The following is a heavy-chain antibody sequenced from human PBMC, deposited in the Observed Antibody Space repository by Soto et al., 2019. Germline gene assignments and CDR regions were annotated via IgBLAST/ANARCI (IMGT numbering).Heavy chain of an antibody. D-gene: IGHD3-3*01. V-gene: IGHV4-31*03. CDR1: GGSISSGGYY. CDR3: ARGHLYYDFWSGYPPLGMDV. J-gene: IGHJ6*02. Sequence: SETLSLTCTVSGGSISSGGYYWSWIRQHPGKGLEWIGYIYYSGSTYYNPSLKSRVTISVDTSKNQFSLKLSSVTAADTAVYYCARGHLYYDFWSGYPPLGMDVWGQGTTVTVSS. CDR2: IYYSGST.